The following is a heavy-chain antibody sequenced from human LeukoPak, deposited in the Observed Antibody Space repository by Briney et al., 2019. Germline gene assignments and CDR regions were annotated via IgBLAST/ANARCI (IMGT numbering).Heavy chain of an antibody. D-gene: IGHD2-15*01. Sequence: PSQTLSLTCAVSGGSISSGGYSWSWIRQPPGKGLEWIGYIYYSGSTYYNPSLKSRVTISVDTSKNQLSLKLSSVTAADTAVYYCARGYCSGGSCYSYYYYNYMDVWGKGTTVTVSS. J-gene: IGHJ6*03. V-gene: IGHV4-30-4*07. CDR1: GGSISSGGYS. CDR2: IYYSGST. CDR3: ARGYCSGGSCYSYYYYNYMDV.